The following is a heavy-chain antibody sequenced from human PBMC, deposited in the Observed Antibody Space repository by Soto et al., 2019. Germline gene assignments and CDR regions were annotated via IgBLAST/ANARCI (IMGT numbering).Heavy chain of an antibody. Sequence: PSETLSLTCTVSGGSISRGGYYWSWIRQHPGNGLEWIGYIYYSGSTYYNPSLKSRVTISVDTSKNQFSLKLSSVTAADTAVYYCARLYSSPLAGTIFDYWGQGTLVTV. V-gene: IGHV4-31*03. CDR1: GGSISRGGYY. CDR3: ARLYSSPLAGTIFDY. J-gene: IGHJ4*02. D-gene: IGHD2-15*01. CDR2: IYYSGST.